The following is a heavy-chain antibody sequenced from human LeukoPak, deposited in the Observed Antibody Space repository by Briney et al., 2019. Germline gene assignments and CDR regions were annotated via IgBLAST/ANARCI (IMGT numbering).Heavy chain of an antibody. CDR3: ARRALSSRSGYDSYWYLDR. V-gene: IGHV4-39*01. CDR1: GGSLSSGTYY. D-gene: IGHD3-22*01. Sequence: KPSQTLSLTCTVSGGSLSSGTYYWGWIRQPPGKGLEWIGSIYYGGSTYYNPSLKSRVTISVDTSKNQFSLKLSSVTAADTAVFYCARRALSSRSGYDSYWYLDRWGRGTRVRVSS. J-gene: IGHJ2*01. CDR2: IYYGGST.